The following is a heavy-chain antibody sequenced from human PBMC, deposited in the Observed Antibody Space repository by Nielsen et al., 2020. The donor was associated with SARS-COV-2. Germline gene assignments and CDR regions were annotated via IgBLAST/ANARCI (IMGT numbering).Heavy chain of an antibody. Sequence: GESLKISCAASGFTFSSYWMSWVRQAPGKGLEWLANIKHDGSEQYYVDSVKGRFTMSRDNAKNLLYLQMNSLRDDDTAVYYCARDSYIVPTNYYFDYWGQGALVTVSS. CDR3: ARDSYIVPTNYYFDY. D-gene: IGHD5-12*01. CDR1: GFTFSSYW. CDR2: IKHDGSEQ. J-gene: IGHJ4*02. V-gene: IGHV3-7*01.